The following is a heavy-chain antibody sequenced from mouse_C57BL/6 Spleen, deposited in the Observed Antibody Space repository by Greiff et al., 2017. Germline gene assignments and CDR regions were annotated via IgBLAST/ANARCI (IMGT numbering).Heavy chain of an antibody. CDR3: ARFQLGEDAMDY. Sequence: VQLQQPGAELVKPGASVKMSCKASGYTFTSYWITWVKQRPGQGLEWIGDIYPGSGSTNYNEKFKSKATLTVDTSSSTAYMQLSSLTSEDSAVYYCARFQLGEDAMDYWGQGTSVTVSS. V-gene: IGHV1-55*01. CDR1: GYTFTSYW. D-gene: IGHD4-1*02. CDR2: IYPGSGST. J-gene: IGHJ4*01.